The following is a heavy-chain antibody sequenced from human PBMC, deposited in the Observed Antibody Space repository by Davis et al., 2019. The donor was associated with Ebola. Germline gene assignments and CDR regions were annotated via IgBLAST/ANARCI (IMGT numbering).Heavy chain of an antibody. CDR1: GFNFRSYG. CDR3: ARVNTDIVVVVAAMDV. J-gene: IGHJ6*02. V-gene: IGHV3-30*19. CDR2: IWYDGSRK. D-gene: IGHD2-15*01. Sequence: PGGSLRLSCAASGFNFRSYGMHWVRQAPDKGLEWVAVIWYDGSRKYYGDSVKGRFTISRDNSKNTLYLQMNSLRAEDTAVYYCARVNTDIVVVVAAMDVWGQGTTVTVSS.